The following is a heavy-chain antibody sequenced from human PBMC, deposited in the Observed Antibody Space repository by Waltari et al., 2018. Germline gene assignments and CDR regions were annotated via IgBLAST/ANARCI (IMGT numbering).Heavy chain of an antibody. Sequence: EVQLVQSGGGLVHPGGFLRLSCVTSGFDFDTFWMSWVRQAPGKGLEWVANNREDGGDTYYLDSVKGRFTISRDNANNSLYLEMDSLTVEDTGVYYCVTRVAAAGWGQGTLVTVSS. V-gene: IGHV3-7*01. D-gene: IGHD6-25*01. CDR1: GFDFDTFW. CDR3: VTRVAAAG. J-gene: IGHJ4*02. CDR2: NREDGGDT.